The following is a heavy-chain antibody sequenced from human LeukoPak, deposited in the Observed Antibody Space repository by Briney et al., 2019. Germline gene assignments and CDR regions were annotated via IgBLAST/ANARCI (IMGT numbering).Heavy chain of an antibody. J-gene: IGHJ4*02. CDR3: ARRSSGRNEAPFDY. CDR1: GFTVRTNY. Sequence: TGGSLRLSCAASGFTVRTNYMSWVRQAPGKGLEWGSIIYSGGSTYYADSVKGRFTISRDNSKNTLNLQMNRLRAEDTAVYYCARRSSGRNEAPFDYWGQGTLVTVSS. V-gene: IGHV3-53*01. CDR2: IYSGGST. D-gene: IGHD1-26*01.